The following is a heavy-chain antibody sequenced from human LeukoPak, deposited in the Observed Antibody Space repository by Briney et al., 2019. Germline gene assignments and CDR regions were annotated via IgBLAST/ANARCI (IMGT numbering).Heavy chain of an antibody. J-gene: IGHJ4*02. CDR3: AKVDSYDFWSGYSSIDY. V-gene: IGHV3-30-3*01. CDR2: ISYDGSDK. CDR1: EFTFSSYA. Sequence: GRSLRLSCAASEFTFSSYAMDWVRQAPGKGLEWVAVISYDGSDKYYADSVKGRFTISRDNSKNTLYLQMNSLRAEDTAVYYCAKVDSYDFWSGYSSIDYWGQGTLVTVSS. D-gene: IGHD3-3*01.